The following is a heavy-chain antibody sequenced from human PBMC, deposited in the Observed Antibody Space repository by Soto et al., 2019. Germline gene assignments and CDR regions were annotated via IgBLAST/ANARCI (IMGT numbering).Heavy chain of an antibody. CDR2: IIPILGIA. CDR3: ARGDSSSWYKDAFDI. Sequence: QVQLVQSGAEVKKPGSSVKVSCKASGGTFSSYTISWVRQAPGQGLEWMGRIIPILGIANYAQKFQGRVTITADKYTRTAYMELSSMRSEDTAVYYCARGDSSSWYKDAFDIWGQGTMVTVSS. V-gene: IGHV1-69*02. D-gene: IGHD6-13*01. CDR1: GGTFSSYT. J-gene: IGHJ3*02.